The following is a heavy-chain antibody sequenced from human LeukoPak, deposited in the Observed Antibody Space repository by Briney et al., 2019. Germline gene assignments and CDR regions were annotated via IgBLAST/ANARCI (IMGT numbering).Heavy chain of an antibody. Sequence: SQTLSLTCTVSGGSISGGSYYWSWIRQPPGKGLEWIGYIYYSGSTKYNLSLKSRVTISVDTSKNQLSLKLSSVTAADTAVYYCARGEYGLFDYWAREPWSPSPQ. CDR2: IYYSGST. J-gene: IGHJ4*02. D-gene: IGHD2/OR15-2a*01. CDR1: GGSISGGSYY. V-gene: IGHV4-61*01. CDR3: ARGEYGLFDY.